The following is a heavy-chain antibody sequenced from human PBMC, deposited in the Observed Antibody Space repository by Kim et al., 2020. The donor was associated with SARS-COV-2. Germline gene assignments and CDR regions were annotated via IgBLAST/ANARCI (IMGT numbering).Heavy chain of an antibody. Sequence: TDSLKGQFTISRDNAQNSLYLQMNSLRAEDTAVYYCARAYSSGWAYFDYWGQGTLVTVSS. D-gene: IGHD6-19*01. V-gene: IGHV3-21*01. CDR3: ARAYSSGWAYFDY. J-gene: IGHJ4*02.